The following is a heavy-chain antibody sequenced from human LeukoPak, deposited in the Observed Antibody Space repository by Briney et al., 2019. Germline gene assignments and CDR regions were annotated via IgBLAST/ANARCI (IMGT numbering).Heavy chain of an antibody. Sequence: ASVKVSCKASGYTFTSYGISWVRQAPGQGLEWMGWISAYNGNTNYAQKLQGRVTMTTDTSTSTAYMELRSLRSDDTAVYYCARDHPRFETYYYYYGMDVWGQGTTVTVSS. CDR2: ISAYNGNT. CDR3: ARDHPRFETYYYYYGMDV. D-gene: IGHD3-16*01. V-gene: IGHV1-18*01. CDR1: GYTFTSYG. J-gene: IGHJ6*02.